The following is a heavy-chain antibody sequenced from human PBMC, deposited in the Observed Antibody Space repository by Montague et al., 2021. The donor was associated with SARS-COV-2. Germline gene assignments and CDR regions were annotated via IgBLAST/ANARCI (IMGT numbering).Heavy chain of an antibody. J-gene: IGHJ4*02. CDR2: IYYSGST. D-gene: IGHD6-13*01. V-gene: IGHV4-59*01. CDR3: AREGEGYSSSWWIDY. CDR1: GGSISSYY. Sequence: SETLSLTCTVSGGSISSYYWSWIRQPPGKGLEWTGYIYYSGSTNYNPSLKSRVTISVDTSKNQFSLKLSSVTAADTAVYYCAREGEGYSSSWWIDYWGQGTLVTVSS.